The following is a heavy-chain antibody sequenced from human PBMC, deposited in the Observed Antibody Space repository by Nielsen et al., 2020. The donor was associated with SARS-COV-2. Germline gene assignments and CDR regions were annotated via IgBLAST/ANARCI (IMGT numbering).Heavy chain of an antibody. J-gene: IGHJ4*02. Sequence: GESLKISCAASGFTFSSYAMHWVRQAPGKGLEWVAVISYDGSNKYYADSVKGRFTISRDNSKNTLYLQMNSLRAEDTAVYYCASLVVGALDYWGQGTLVTVSA. CDR2: ISYDGSNK. V-gene: IGHV3-30-3*01. D-gene: IGHD1-26*01. CDR3: ASLVVGALDY. CDR1: GFTFSSYA.